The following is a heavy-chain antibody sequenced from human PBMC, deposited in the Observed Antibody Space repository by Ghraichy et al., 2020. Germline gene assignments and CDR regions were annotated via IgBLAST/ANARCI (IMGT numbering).Heavy chain of an antibody. CDR2: ISEGDGIT. V-gene: IGHV3-23*01. CDR3: AKGGLGRRPGLDY. J-gene: IGHJ4*02. Sequence: LTCGASGFSFSSHAMTWARQAPGKGLEYVSSISEGDGITYYSDSVKGRFTISRDNSKNTLYLQLNSLRAEDTAVYYCAKGGLGRRPGLDYWGQGTLVTVSS. CDR1: GFSFSSHA.